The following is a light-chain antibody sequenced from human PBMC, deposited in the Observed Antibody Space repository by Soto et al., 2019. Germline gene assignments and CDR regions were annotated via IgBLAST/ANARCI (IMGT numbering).Light chain of an antibody. J-gene: IGKJ4*01. CDR1: QGISSW. V-gene: IGKV1-12*01. Sequence: DLQMTQSPSSVSASVGDRITITCRASQGISSWLVWYQQKPGKAPKLLIYGASSLQSGVPSRFSGSGSGTDFTLTISSLQPEDFATYYGQQANSFPFTFGGGTKLEIK. CDR3: QQANSFPFT. CDR2: GAS.